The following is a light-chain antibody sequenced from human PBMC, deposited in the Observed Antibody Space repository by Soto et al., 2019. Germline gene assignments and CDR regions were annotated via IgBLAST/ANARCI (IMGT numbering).Light chain of an antibody. CDR3: SSFTSNRIYV. CDR1: HNDIGTYDY. CDR2: GVT. V-gene: IGLV2-14*03. J-gene: IGLJ1*01. Sequence: QSALTQPTSASGSPGQSITISCTGNHNDIGTYDYVSWYQQHPGRAPRLLIHGVTTRPSGISDRFSASKSGLTASLTISGLQPEDEADYYCSSFTSNRIYVFGPGTKVTVL.